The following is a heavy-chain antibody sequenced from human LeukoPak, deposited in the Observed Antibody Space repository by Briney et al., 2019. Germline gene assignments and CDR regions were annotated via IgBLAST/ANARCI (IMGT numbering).Heavy chain of an antibody. CDR2: ISAYNGNT. CDR3: ASIGTTDTFDY. J-gene: IGHJ4*02. CDR1: ELTFTAYY. D-gene: IGHD1-1*01. Sequence: ASVKVFCKSSELTFTAYYIHWVRQAPGQGLEWMGWISAYNGNTNYAQKLQGRVTMTTDTSTSTAYMELRSLRSDDTAVYYCASIGTTDTFDYWGQGTLVTVSS. V-gene: IGHV1-18*04.